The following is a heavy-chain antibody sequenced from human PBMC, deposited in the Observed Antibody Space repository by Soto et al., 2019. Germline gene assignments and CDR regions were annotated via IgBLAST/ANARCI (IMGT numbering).Heavy chain of an antibody. J-gene: IGHJ4*02. V-gene: IGHV5-51*01. CDR3: ARHGVGDILTGQPDY. CDR2: IYPGDSDT. D-gene: IGHD3-9*01. CDR1: GYSFTSYW. Sequence: PGESLKISCTGSGYSFTSYWMGWVRQMPGKGLEWMGIIYPGDSDTRYSPSFQGQVTISADKSISTAYLQWSSLKASDTAMYYCARHGVGDILTGQPDYWGQGTLVTVSS.